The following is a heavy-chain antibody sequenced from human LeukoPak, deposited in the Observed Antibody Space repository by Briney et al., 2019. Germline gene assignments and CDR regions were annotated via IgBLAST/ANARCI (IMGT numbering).Heavy chain of an antibody. CDR3: ARGRGGDGYNWLCYFDY. Sequence: GGSLRLSCAASGFTFSSYAMHWVRQAPGKGLEWVEVISYDGSNKYYADSVKGRFTISRDNSKNTLYLQMNSLRSEDTAVYYCARGRGGDGYNWLCYFDYWGQGTLVTVSS. CDR1: GFTFSSYA. V-gene: IGHV3-30-3*01. J-gene: IGHJ4*02. D-gene: IGHD5-24*01. CDR2: ISYDGSNK.